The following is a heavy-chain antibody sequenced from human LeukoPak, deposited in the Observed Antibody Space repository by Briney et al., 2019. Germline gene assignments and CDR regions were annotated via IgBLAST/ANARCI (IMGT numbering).Heavy chain of an antibody. CDR3: ASTVHDSSCYCYSY. Sequence: ASVTVSRKASVYTFTSYDIYWGRQTTGPGREWMGWMNPNSGNTGYVQRCHGRVTMTRNTSISTAYMELSSLRSEDTAVYYCASTVHDSSCYCYSYWGQGTLVTVSS. J-gene: IGHJ4*02. V-gene: IGHV1-8*01. D-gene: IGHD3-22*01. CDR2: MNPNSGNT. CDR1: VYTFTSYD.